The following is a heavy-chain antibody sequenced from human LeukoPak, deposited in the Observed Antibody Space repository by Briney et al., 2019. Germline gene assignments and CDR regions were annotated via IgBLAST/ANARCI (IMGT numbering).Heavy chain of an antibody. J-gene: IGHJ4*02. CDR2: ISSSSSYI. CDR1: GFTFSSYS. D-gene: IGHD6-19*01. CDR3: ARASPYWLAKYYFDY. Sequence: GGSLRLSCAASGFTFSSYSMNWVRQAPGKGLEWVSSISSSSSYIYYADSVKGRFTISRDNAKNSLYLQMNSLRAEDTAVYYCARASPYWLAKYYFDYWGQGTLVTVSS. V-gene: IGHV3-21*01.